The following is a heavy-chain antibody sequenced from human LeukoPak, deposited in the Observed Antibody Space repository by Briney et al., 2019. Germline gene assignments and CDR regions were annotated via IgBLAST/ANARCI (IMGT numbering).Heavy chain of an antibody. CDR1: GGSISSYY. V-gene: IGHV4-59*01. J-gene: IGHJ3*02. CDR3: ARAYYHSSGYYSNSFDI. CDR2: IYYSGST. D-gene: IGHD3-22*01. Sequence: SETLSLTCTASGGSISSYYWSWIRQPPGKGLEWIGYIYYSGSTSYNPSLESRVTISVDTSKNQFSLKLSSVTAADTAVYYCARAYYHSSGYYSNSFDIWGQGTMVTVSS.